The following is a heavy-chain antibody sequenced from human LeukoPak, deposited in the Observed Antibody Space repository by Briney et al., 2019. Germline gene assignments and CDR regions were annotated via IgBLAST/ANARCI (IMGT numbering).Heavy chain of an antibody. J-gene: IGHJ4*02. V-gene: IGHV4-39*07. CDR3: ARRLDRGVTPFDY. Sequence: SETLSLTCSVSGGSISSSSYYWGWIRQPPGKGLEWIGSIYYSGSTYYNPSLKSRVTISVDTSKNQFSLKLSSVTAADTAVYYCARRLDRGVTPFDYWGQGTLVTVSS. CDR2: IYYSGST. D-gene: IGHD3-10*01. CDR1: GGSISSSSYY.